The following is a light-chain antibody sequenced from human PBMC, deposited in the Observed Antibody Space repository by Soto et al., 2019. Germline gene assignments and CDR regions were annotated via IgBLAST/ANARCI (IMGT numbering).Light chain of an antibody. Sequence: EIVLTQSPGTVSVSPGERATVSCRASQRVSSNYVAWFQQKTGQAPRLLIYGASDRATGIPDRFSGSGSGTDFTLTISGLEPEDFAVYYCQQYGRSPWTFGQGTKVDFK. CDR1: QRVSSNY. V-gene: IGKV3-20*01. J-gene: IGKJ1*01. CDR2: GAS. CDR3: QQYGRSPWT.